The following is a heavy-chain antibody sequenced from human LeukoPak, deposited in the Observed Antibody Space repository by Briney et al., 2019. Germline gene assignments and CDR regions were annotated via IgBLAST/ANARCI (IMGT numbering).Heavy chain of an antibody. D-gene: IGHD3-10*01. V-gene: IGHV3-23*01. CDR1: GFTFSSYA. Sequence: GGSLRLSCAASGFTFSSYAMSWARQAPGEGREWVSAISTSDSSTYYADSMKGRFTISRDNSKNTLYLQMNSLRADDKAVYYCAKIHGSGSYYRPNFDYWGQGTLVTVSS. CDR2: ISTSDSST. J-gene: IGHJ4*02. CDR3: AKIHGSGSYYRPNFDY.